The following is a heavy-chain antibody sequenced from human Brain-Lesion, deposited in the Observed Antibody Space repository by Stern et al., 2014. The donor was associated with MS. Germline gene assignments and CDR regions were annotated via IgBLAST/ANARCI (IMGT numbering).Heavy chain of an antibody. J-gene: IGHJ4*02. CDR2: IWPGDSDT. CDR1: GYRFTSNW. Sequence: EDQLVESWAEVKKPGESLKISCTGSGYRFTSNWIGWVRQMPGKGLEWMGIIWPGDSDTRYSPSFQGQVTISADKSISTAYLQWSSLQASDTAMYYCARRGDSSSSGFDYWGQGTLVIVSS. D-gene: IGHD6-6*01. V-gene: IGHV5-51*01. CDR3: ARRGDSSSSGFDY.